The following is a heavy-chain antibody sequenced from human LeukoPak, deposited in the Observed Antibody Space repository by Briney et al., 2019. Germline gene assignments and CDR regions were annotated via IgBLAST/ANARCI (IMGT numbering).Heavy chain of an antibody. CDR3: ARDRYDILTGYYPFDY. CDR2: IYTSGST. J-gene: IGHJ4*02. Sequence: SETLSLTCTVSGGSISSSSYYWSWIRQPAGKGLEWIGRIYTSGSTNYNPSLKSRVTISVDTAKNQFSLKLSSVTAADTAVYYCARDRYDILTGYYPFDYWGQGTLVTVSS. D-gene: IGHD3-9*01. V-gene: IGHV4-61*02. CDR1: GGSISSSSYY.